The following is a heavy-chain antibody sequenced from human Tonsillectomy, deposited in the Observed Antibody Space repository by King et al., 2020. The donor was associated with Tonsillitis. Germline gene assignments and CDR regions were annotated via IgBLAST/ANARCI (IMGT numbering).Heavy chain of an antibody. CDR2: IYHSGTT. V-gene: IGHV4-4*02. CDR3: ARQDFYSYDSSGQGYY. CDR1: GGSISSSSW. J-gene: IGHJ4*02. Sequence: VQLQESGPGLVKPSGTLSLTCAVSGGSISSSSWWGWVRQPPGKGLEWIGEIYHSGTTNYNPSLKSRVTISVDKSKNQFSLRLTSVTAADTAVYYCARQDFYSYDSSGQGYYWGQGTLVTVSS. D-gene: IGHD3-22*01.